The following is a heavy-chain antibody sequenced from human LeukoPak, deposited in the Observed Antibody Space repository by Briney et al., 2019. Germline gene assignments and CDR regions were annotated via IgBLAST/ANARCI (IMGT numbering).Heavy chain of an antibody. CDR1: GGSFSGYY. J-gene: IGHJ5*02. D-gene: IGHD3-22*01. CDR2: ISHSGST. V-gene: IGHV4-34*01. CDR3: ARGAWITMIVVATKNWFDP. Sequence: SETLSLTCAVYGGSFSGYYWSWIRQPPGKGLEWIGEISHSGSTNYNPSLKSRVTISVDTSKNQFSLKLSSVTAADTAVYYCARGAWITMIVVATKNWFDPWGQGTLVTVSP.